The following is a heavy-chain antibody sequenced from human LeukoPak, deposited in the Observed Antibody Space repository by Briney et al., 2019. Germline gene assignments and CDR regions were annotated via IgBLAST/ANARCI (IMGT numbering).Heavy chain of an antibody. D-gene: IGHD3-9*01. J-gene: IGHJ6*03. CDR1: GFTFSSYS. CDR3: ARDRGLRYFDWLKPNPSRYHMDV. V-gene: IGHV3-21*01. Sequence: PGGSLRLSCAASGFTFSSYSMNWVRQAPGKGLEWVSSISSSSSYIYYADSVKGRFTISRDNAKNSLYLQMNSLRAEDTAVYYCARDRGLRYFDWLKPNPSRYHMDVWGKGTTVTVSS. CDR2: ISSSSSYI.